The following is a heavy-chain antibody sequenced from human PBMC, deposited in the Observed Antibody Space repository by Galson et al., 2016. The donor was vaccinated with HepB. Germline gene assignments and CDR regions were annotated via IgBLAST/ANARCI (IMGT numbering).Heavy chain of an antibody. J-gene: IGHJ4*02. CDR2: ISAYNGNT. D-gene: IGHD6-19*01. Sequence: SVKVSCKASGYTFTSYGITWVRQAPGQGLEWMGWISAYNGNTNYAQKLQGRVTMTTDTSTSTAYMELRSLSTDDTAVYYCAAAVAGNFDYGGQGILVTVSS. CDR3: AAAVAGNFDY. V-gene: IGHV1-18*04. CDR1: GYTFTSYG.